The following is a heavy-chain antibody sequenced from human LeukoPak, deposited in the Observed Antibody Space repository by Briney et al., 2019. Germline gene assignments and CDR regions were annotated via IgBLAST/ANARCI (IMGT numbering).Heavy chain of an antibody. D-gene: IGHD5-12*01. Sequence: GGSLRLSCAASGFTVSSNYMSWVRQAPGKGLEWVSVIYSGSSTYYADSVRGRFTISRDDSKNTLYLQMKNLRAEDTAVYYCAKDGAWLRFDDWGQGILVTVSS. V-gene: IGHV3-53*01. J-gene: IGHJ4*02. CDR1: GFTVSSNY. CDR3: AKDGAWLRFDD. CDR2: IYSGSST.